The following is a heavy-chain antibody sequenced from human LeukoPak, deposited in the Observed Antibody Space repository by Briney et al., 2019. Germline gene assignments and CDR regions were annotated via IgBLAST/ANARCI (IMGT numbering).Heavy chain of an antibody. CDR3: ARGVSYGDPSLDY. CDR2: IWYDGSNK. J-gene: IGHJ4*02. D-gene: IGHD4-17*01. CDR1: GFTFSSYG. V-gene: IGHV3-33*01. Sequence: PGGSLRLSCAASGFTFSSYGMHWVRQAPGKGLEWVAVIWYDGSNKYYADSVKGRFTISRDNSKNTLYLQMNSLGAEDTAVYYCARGVSYGDPSLDYWGQGTLVTVSS.